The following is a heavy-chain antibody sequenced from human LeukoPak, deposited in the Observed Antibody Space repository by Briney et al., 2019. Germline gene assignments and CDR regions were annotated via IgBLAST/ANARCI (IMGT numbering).Heavy chain of an antibody. J-gene: IGHJ4*02. CDR2: IYYSGRT. V-gene: IGHV4-30-4*02. CDR1: GGSISSGDYY. CDR3: ARDTGLLVVNSSSWYYFDY. Sequence: SETLSLTCTVSGGSISSGDYYWSWIRQPPGKGLEWIGYIYYSGRTYYNPSLKSRVTISVDTSKNQFSLKLSSVTAADTAVYYCARDTGLLVVNSSSWYYFDYWGQGTLVTVSS. D-gene: IGHD6-13*01.